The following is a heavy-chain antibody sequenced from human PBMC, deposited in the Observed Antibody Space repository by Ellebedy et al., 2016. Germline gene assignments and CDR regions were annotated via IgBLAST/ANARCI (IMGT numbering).Heavy chain of an antibody. CDR1: GFTFSSYA. Sequence: GGSLRLSXAASGFTFSSYAMSWVRQAPGKGLEWVSAISGSGGSTYYADSVKGRFTISRDNSKNTLYLQMNSLRAEDTAVYYCAKNDIVVVPAAQLDYWGQGTLVTVSS. CDR2: ISGSGGST. J-gene: IGHJ4*02. V-gene: IGHV3-23*01. D-gene: IGHD2-2*01. CDR3: AKNDIVVVPAAQLDY.